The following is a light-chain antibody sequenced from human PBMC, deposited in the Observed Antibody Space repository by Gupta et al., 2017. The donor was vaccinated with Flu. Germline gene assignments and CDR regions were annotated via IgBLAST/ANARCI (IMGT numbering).Light chain of an antibody. Sequence: QSALTQPASVSGSPGQSITISCTGTSSDVGGYNYVSGYHQHPGNGLMLVIYEGRNRPAAVSNCFSGSASGNTAALTISGLKAEAEDDYDCSAETSSSPVFGGGTKLTVL. CDR3: SAETSSSPV. V-gene: IGLV2-14*01. CDR2: EGR. J-gene: IGLJ2*01. CDR1: SSDVGGYNY.